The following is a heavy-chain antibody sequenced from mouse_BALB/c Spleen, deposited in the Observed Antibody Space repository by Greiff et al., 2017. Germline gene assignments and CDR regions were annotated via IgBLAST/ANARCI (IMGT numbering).Heavy chain of an antibody. CDR3: ARLWYDYDWFAY. J-gene: IGHJ3*01. V-gene: IGHV1-69*01. CDR1: GYTFTDYW. CDR2: IDTSDSYT. Sequence: QVQLQQPGAELVMPGASVKMSCKASGYTFTDYWMHWVKQRPGQGLEWIGAIDTSDSYTSYNQKFKGKATLTVDESSSTAYMQLSSLTSEDSAVYYCARLWYDYDWFAYWGQGTLVTVSA. D-gene: IGHD2-4*01.